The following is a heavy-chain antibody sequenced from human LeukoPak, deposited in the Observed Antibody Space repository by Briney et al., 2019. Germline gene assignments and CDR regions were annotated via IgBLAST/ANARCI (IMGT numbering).Heavy chain of an antibody. CDR1: GYTFTTYS. CDR3: ATATQPRGYFLH. V-gene: IGHV1-18*01. CDR2: ISVNNGGT. D-gene: IGHD2-2*01. J-gene: IGHJ1*01. Sequence: ASVKVSCKASGYTFTTYSLAWVRQAPGQSLEGMGWISVNNGGTNYVQSFQDRVTLTRDTSTNTAYLELRSLRSDDTAIIYCATATQPRGYFLHWGQGTLVTVSS.